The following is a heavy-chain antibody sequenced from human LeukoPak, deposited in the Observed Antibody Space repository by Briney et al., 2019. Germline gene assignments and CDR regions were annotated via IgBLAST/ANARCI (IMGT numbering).Heavy chain of an antibody. D-gene: IGHD1-26*01. CDR3: AKVSVVGAIDY. V-gene: IGHV3-30*18. Sequence: PGGSLRLSCAASGFTFSSYGMHWVRQAPGKGLEWVAVISYDGSNKYYADSVKGRFTISRDNSKNTLYLQMNSLRAEDTAVYYCAKVSVVGAIDYWGQGTLVTVSS. CDR2: ISYDGSNK. J-gene: IGHJ4*02. CDR1: GFTFSSYG.